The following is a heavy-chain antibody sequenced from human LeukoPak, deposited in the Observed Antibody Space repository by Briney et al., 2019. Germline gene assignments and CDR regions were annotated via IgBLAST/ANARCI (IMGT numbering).Heavy chain of an antibody. D-gene: IGHD2-21*02. CDR1: GFTFSNNG. V-gene: IGHV3-33*01. CDR3: AREVTD. Sequence: GGSLRLSCAASGFTFSNNGMHWVRQAPGKGLEWVAAIWYDGSHQFYADSVKDRFTISRDNSKSTLYLQMNSLRAEDTAVYWCAREVTDWGQGTLVTVSS. CDR2: IWYDGSHQ. J-gene: IGHJ4*02.